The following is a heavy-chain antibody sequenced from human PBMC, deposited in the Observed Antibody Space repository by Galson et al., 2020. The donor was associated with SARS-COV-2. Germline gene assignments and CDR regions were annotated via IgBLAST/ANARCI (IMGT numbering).Heavy chain of an antibody. CDR3: AREGYYYDSSGIFDI. J-gene: IGHJ3*02. CDR2: ISSSSSYI. D-gene: IGHD3-22*01. V-gene: IGHV3-21*01. CDR1: GFTFSSYS. Sequence: GEPLKISCAASGFTFSSYSMNWVRQAPGKGLEWVSSISSSSSYIYYADSVKGRFTISRDNAKNSLYLQMNSLRAEDTAVYYCAREGYYYDSSGIFDIWGQGTMVTVSS.